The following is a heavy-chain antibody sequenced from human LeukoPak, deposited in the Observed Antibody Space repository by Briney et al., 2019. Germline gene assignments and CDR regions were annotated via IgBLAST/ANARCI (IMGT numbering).Heavy chain of an antibody. CDR3: ARLNQLLFYWFDP. Sequence: ASVKVSCKASGYTFTGYHVHWVRQAPGQGLEWMGWINPNSGGTNYAQKFQDRVTMTTDTSTSTAYMELRSLRSDDTAVYYCARLNQLLFYWFDPWGQGTLVTVSS. D-gene: IGHD2-2*01. V-gene: IGHV1-2*02. CDR1: GYTFTGYH. J-gene: IGHJ5*02. CDR2: INPNSGGT.